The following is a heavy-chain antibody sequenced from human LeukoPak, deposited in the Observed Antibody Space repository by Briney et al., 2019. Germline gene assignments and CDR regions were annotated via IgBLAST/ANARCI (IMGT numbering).Heavy chain of an antibody. J-gene: IGHJ4*02. CDR1: GGSISSGSYY. CDR3: SRLSSRAVPNCGYFVY. Sequence: RASQTLSLTCTVSGGSISSGSYYWSWIRQPAGKGLEWIGTIYYSGSTYYNPSLRSRVTISVDTSKNQFSLKLSSVTAADTALYYCSRLSSRAVPNCGYFVYWGQGTLVTVSS. CDR2: IYYSGST. D-gene: IGHD7-27*01. V-gene: IGHV4-30-2*03.